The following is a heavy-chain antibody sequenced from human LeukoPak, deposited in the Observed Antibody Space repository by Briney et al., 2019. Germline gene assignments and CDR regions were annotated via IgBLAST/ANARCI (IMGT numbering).Heavy chain of an antibody. J-gene: IGHJ6*03. CDR2: INPSGGST. Sequence: ASVKVSCKASGYTFTSHGISWVRQAPGQGLEWMGIINPSGGSTSYAQKFQGRVTMTRDMSTSTVYMELSSLRSEDTAVYYCAREIMATTPHYYMDVWGKGTTVTVSS. CDR1: GYTFTSHG. CDR3: AREIMATTPHYYMDV. V-gene: IGHV1-46*01. D-gene: IGHD5-24*01.